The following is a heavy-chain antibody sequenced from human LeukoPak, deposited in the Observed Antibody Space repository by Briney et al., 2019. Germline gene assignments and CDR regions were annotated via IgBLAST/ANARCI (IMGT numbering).Heavy chain of an antibody. CDR1: GGSISSYY. D-gene: IGHD2-2*01. CDR3: ARRRRDIVVVPAARWFDP. J-gene: IGHJ5*02. CDR2: INHSGST. Sequence: SETLSLTCTVSGGSISSYYWSWIRQPPGKGLEWIGEINHSGSTNYNPSLKSRVTISVDTSKNQFSLKLSSVTAADTAVYYCARRRRDIVVVPAARWFDPWGQGTLVTVSS. V-gene: IGHV4-34*01.